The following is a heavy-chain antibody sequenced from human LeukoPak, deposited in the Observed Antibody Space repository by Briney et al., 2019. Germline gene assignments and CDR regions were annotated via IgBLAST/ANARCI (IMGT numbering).Heavy chain of an antibody. V-gene: IGHV3-30*18. CDR1: GFTFSSYG. D-gene: IGHD2-15*01. J-gene: IGHJ4*02. CDR2: ILYDGSNQ. Sequence: GGSLRLSCAASGFTFSSYGMHWVRQAPGKGLEWVAVILYDGSNQYYADSVKGRFAISRDNSKNTLYLQMNSLRAEDTAVYYCAKSYIGIYYFDYWGQGTLVTVSS. CDR3: AKSYIGIYYFDY.